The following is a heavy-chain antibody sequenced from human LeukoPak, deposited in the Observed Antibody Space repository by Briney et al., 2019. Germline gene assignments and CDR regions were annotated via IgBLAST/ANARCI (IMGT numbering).Heavy chain of an antibody. Sequence: PGGSLRLSCAASGFTFSSYGMHWVRQAPGKGLEWVAFIRYDGSNKYYADSVKGRFTISRDNSKNTLYLQMNSLRAEDTAVYYCAKLNSYGYGFGTEADDAFDIWGQGTMVTVSS. CDR2: IRYDGSNK. J-gene: IGHJ3*02. CDR3: AKLNSYGYGFGTEADDAFDI. V-gene: IGHV3-30*02. D-gene: IGHD5-18*01. CDR1: GFTFSSYG.